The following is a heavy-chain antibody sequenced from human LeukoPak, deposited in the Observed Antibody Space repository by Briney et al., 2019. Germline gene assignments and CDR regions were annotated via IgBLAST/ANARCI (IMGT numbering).Heavy chain of an antibody. J-gene: IGHJ5*02. Sequence: SETLSLTCTVSGGSISNYYWCWMRQPPGKGLEWIGYIYYTGSTTYNSSLKSRVTISVDTSKNQFSLKLSSVTAADTAVYYCARGTMMVGPWGQGTLVTVSS. CDR1: GGSISNYY. CDR2: IYYTGST. D-gene: IGHD3-22*01. CDR3: ARGTMMVGP. V-gene: IGHV4-59*01.